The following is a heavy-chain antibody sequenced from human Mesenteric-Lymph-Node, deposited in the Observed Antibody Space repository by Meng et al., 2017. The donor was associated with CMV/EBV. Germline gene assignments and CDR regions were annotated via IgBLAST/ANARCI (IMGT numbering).Heavy chain of an antibody. J-gene: IGHJ4*02. CDR2: IKQDGSEK. CDR1: AFSTYW. D-gene: IGHD6-13*01. Sequence: AFSTYWMTWVRQAPGKGLEWVANIKQDGSEKYYVDSVKGRFTISRDNAKNSLYLQMSSLRAEDTAVYYCARNPYPGIAPVGTLFFDYWGQGTLVTVS. V-gene: IGHV3-7*01. CDR3: ARNPYPGIAPVGTLFFDY.